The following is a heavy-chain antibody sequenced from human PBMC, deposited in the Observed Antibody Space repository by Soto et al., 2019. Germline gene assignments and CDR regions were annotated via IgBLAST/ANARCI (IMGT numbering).Heavy chain of an antibody. J-gene: IGHJ5*02. V-gene: IGHV5-10-1*01. CDR2: IDPRDSYV. D-gene: IGHD2-2*01. CDR3: ARLFCSTTTCDSWFDP. Sequence: GEARTISCQGSEYSFTTFWISWVRQMPGKGLEWMGRIDPRDSYVNYSPSFQGHVTISLDKSISTAYLQWGSLKASDTAMYYCARLFCSTTTCDSWFDPWGQGTLVTVSS. CDR1: EYSFTTFW.